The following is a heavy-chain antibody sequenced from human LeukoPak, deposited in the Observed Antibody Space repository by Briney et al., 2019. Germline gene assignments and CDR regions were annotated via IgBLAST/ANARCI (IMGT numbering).Heavy chain of an antibody. J-gene: IGHJ4*02. V-gene: IGHV4-39*07. CDR3: AREMLYGSTGYYF. CDR1: GGSISSSSYY. Sequence: SETLSLTCTVSGGSISSSSYYWGWIRQPPGKGLEWIGSIYYSGSTYYNPSLKSRVTISVDTSKNQFSLKLRSVTAADTAVYYCAREMLYGSTGYYFWGQGTLVTVSS. CDR2: IYYSGST. D-gene: IGHD3-22*01.